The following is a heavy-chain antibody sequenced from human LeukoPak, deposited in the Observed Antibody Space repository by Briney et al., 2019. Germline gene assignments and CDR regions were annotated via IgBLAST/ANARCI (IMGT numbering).Heavy chain of an antibody. CDR3: VREPYYYDGSGVFDY. J-gene: IGHJ4*02. D-gene: IGHD3-22*01. CDR1: GFTFSNYW. V-gene: IGHV3-7*05. CDR2: IKQDGSEK. Sequence: PGGSLRLSCAASGFTFSNYWMSWVRQAPGKGLEWVANIKQDGSEKDCVDSVKGRFTISRDNAKNSLYLQMNSLRAEDTAVYYCVREPYYYDGSGVFDYWGQGSLVTVSS.